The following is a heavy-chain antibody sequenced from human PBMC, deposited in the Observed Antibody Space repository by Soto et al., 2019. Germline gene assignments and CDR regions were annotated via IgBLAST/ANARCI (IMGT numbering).Heavy chain of an antibody. CDR1: SGSISSSNW. V-gene: IGHV4-4*02. CDR3: GRGGGAVAGNFDY. CDR2: IYHSGST. D-gene: IGHD6-19*01. Sequence: QVQLQESGPGLVKPSGTLSLTCAVSSGSISSSNWWSWVRQPPGKGLEWIGEIYHSGSTNYNPSRKGRGTRSVDKAQARFSRRLGSVTAGGPAGYYWGRGGGAVAGNFDYWGQGTLVTVSS. J-gene: IGHJ4*02.